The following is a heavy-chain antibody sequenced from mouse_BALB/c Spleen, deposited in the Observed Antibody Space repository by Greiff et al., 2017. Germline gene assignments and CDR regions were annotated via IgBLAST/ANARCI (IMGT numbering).Heavy chain of an antibody. CDR1: GFTFSSYA. Sequence: EVKLVESGGGLVKPGGSLKLSCAASGFTFSSYAMSWVRQTPEKRLEWVASISSGGSTYYPDSVKGRFTISRDNARNILYLQMSSLRSEDTAMYYCARGSYDGYYGDYYAMDYWGQGTSVTVSS. V-gene: IGHV5-6-5*01. D-gene: IGHD2-3*01. CDR3: ARGSYDGYYGDYYAMDY. CDR2: ISSGGST. J-gene: IGHJ4*01.